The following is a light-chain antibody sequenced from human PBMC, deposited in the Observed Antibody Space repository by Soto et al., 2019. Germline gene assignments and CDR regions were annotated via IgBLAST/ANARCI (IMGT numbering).Light chain of an antibody. CDR1: QTVSNSY. Sequence: EIVLTQSPGTLSLSPGERATLSCRASQTVSNSYIAWYQQKPGQAPRLLIYGASSTGTGIPDRFSGSGSGTDFTLTISRLEPEDFAVYYCQQYGSSPWTFGQGTKVEIK. J-gene: IGKJ1*01. CDR3: QQYGSSPWT. V-gene: IGKV3-20*01. CDR2: GAS.